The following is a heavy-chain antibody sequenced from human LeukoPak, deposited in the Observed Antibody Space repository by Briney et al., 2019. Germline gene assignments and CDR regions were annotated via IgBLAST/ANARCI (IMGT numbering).Heavy chain of an antibody. CDR1: GFTFSSYA. Sequence: GGSLRLSCAASGFTFSSYAIHWVRQAPGKGLEWVAVISYDGSNKYYADSVKGRFTISRDNSKNTLYLQMNSLRAEDTAVYYCAREGGSSWYPSYYCDYWGQGTLVTVSS. J-gene: IGHJ4*02. V-gene: IGHV3-30*04. CDR2: ISYDGSNK. D-gene: IGHD6-13*01. CDR3: AREGGSSWYPSYYCDY.